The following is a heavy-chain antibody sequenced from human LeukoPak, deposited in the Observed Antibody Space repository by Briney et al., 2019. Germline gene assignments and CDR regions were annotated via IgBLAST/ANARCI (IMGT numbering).Heavy chain of an antibody. V-gene: IGHV1-69*01. D-gene: IGHD3-3*01. CDR1: VGTFSSYA. CDR2: IIPIFGTA. J-gene: IGHJ5*02. CDR3: ARGFLEWLLYRNWFDP. Sequence: GSSVKVSCKASVGTFSSYAISRVRQAPGQGLECVGGIIPIFGTANSAQKFHGRGTITACESTRTACMELGSLRSEDMAVYYCARGFLEWLLYRNWFDPWGQGTLVNVSS.